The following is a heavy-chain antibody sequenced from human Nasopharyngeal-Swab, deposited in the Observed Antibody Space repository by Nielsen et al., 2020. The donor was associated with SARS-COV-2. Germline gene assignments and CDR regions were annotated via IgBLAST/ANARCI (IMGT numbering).Heavy chain of an antibody. CDR1: GGSISSSSYY. J-gene: IGHJ4*02. V-gene: IGHV4-39*02. Sequence: SETLSLTCTVSGGSISSSSYYWGWIRQPPGKGLEWIGYIYYSGSTYYNPSLECRVSMSVDTSKNHFSLKVSSVTAADTAVYYCARVPSDYGDPAGFDYWGQGILVTVSS. CDR3: ARVPSDYGDPAGFDY. D-gene: IGHD4-17*01. CDR2: IYYSGST.